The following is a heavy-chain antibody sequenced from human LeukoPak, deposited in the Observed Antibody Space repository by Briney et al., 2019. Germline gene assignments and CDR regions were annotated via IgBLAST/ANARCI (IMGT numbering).Heavy chain of an antibody. CDR2: IYWDDDK. D-gene: IGHD6-19*01. V-gene: IGHV2-5*02. Sequence: SGPTLLKPTQTLTLTCTFSGFSLSSSGVGVGWIRQPPGKALEWLALIYWDDDKRYSPSLKDRLTVTKDTSNNQVVLTMTNVDPVDTATYYCAHGRYTGWSFYYFDYWGQGTLVTVSS. J-gene: IGHJ4*02. CDR3: AHGRYTGWSFYYFDY. CDR1: GFSLSSSGVG.